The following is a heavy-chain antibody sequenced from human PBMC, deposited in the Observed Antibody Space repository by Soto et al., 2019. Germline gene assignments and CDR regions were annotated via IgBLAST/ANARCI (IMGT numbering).Heavy chain of an antibody. D-gene: IGHD4-4*01. CDR1: GFTFSSYG. V-gene: IGHV3-33*01. CDR2: IWYDGSNK. CDR3: ARDYSNPRGRFDP. Sequence: GGSLRLSCAASGFTFSSYGMHWVRQAPGKGLEWVAVIWYDGSNKYYADSVKGRFTISRDNSKNTLYLQMNSLRAEDTSIYYCARDYSNPRGRFDPWGQGTLVTVSS. J-gene: IGHJ5*02.